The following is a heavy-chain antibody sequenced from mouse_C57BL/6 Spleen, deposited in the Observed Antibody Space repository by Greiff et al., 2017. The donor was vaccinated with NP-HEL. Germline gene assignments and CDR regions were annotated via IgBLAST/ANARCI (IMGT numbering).Heavy chain of an antibody. CDR3: ARDNGSSYGRFAY. V-gene: IGHV5-4*01. J-gene: IGHJ3*01. CDR1: GFTFSSYA. CDR2: ISDGGSYT. D-gene: IGHD1-1*01. Sequence: EVQGVESGGGLVKPGGSLKLSCAASGFTFSSYAMSWVRQTPEKRLEWVATISDGGSYTYYPDNVKGRFTISRDNAKNNLYLQMSHLKSEDTAMYYCARDNGSSYGRFAYWGQGTLVTVSA.